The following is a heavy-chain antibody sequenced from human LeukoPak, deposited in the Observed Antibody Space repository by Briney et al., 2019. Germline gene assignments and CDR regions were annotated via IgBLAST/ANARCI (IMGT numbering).Heavy chain of an antibody. V-gene: IGHV4-59*01. D-gene: IGHD6-19*01. CDR3: ARVPSSGWYTRRYYYYYMDV. CDR2: IYYSGST. CDR1: GGSLSSYY. Sequence: SETLSLTCTVSGGSLSSYYWSWIRQPPGKGLEWIGYIYYSGSTNYNPSLKSRVTISVDTSKNQFSLKLSSVTAADTAVYYCARVPSSGWYTRRYYYYYMDVWGKGTTVTVSS. J-gene: IGHJ6*03.